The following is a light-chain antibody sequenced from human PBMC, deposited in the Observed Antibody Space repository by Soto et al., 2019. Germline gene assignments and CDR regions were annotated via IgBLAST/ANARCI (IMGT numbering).Light chain of an antibody. J-gene: IGLJ1*01. CDR1: SSDVGGYNY. CDR2: EVS. CDR3: RSYTSGSTYV. Sequence: QSVLTQPASVSGSPGQSITISCTGTSSDVGGYNYVSWYQQHPGKTPKLMIYEVSNRPSGVSNRFSGSKSGNTASLTISGLQAEDEADYYCRSYTSGSTYVFGTGTKVTVL. V-gene: IGLV2-14*01.